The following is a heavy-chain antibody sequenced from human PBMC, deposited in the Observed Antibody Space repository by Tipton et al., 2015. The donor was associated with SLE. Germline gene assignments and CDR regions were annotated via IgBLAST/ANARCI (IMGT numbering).Heavy chain of an antibody. CDR2: IYPGDSDS. CDR3: ARSRGDYGDYDAYDM. Sequence: QLVQSGAEVKKPGESLKISCKGSGYTFTSYWIGWVRQMPGKGLEWMGIIYPGDSDSRYSPSFQGQVTISADKSISTAYLQWSSLRTSDTAMYYCARSRGDYGDYDAYDMRGQGKMVTVSS. J-gene: IGHJ3*02. V-gene: IGHV5-51*01. CDR1: GYTFTSYW. D-gene: IGHD4-17*01.